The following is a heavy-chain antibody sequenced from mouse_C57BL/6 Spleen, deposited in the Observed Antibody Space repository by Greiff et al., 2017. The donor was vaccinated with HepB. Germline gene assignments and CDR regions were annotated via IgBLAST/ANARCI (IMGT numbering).Heavy chain of an antibody. CDR1: GYTFTSYW. V-gene: IGHV1-64*01. J-gene: IGHJ2*01. Sequence: QVQLQQPGAELVKPGASVKLSCKASGYTFTSYWMHWVKQRPGQGLEWIGMIHPNSGSTNYNETFKSKATLTVDKSSSTAYMQLSSLTSEDSAVYYCARDKVFILDYWGQGTTLTVSS. CDR2: IHPNSGST. CDR3: ARDKVFILDY. D-gene: IGHD1-3*01.